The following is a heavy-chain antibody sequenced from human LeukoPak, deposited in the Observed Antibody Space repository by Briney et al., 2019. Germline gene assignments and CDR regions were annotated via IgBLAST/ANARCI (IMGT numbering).Heavy chain of an antibody. D-gene: IGHD5-18*01. J-gene: IGHJ4*02. Sequence: PGGSLRLSCAASGSTFSSYWMHWVRHAPGKGLVWVSRINSDGSSTSYADSVKGRFTISRDNAKNTLYLQMNSLRAEDTAVYYCAREVSGYSYGLDYWGQGTLVTVSS. V-gene: IGHV3-74*01. CDR1: GSTFSSYW. CDR2: INSDGSST. CDR3: AREVSGYSYGLDY.